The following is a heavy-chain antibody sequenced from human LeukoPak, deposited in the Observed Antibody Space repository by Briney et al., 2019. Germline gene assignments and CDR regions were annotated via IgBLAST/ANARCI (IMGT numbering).Heavy chain of an antibody. CDR2: INSDGSST. D-gene: IGHD1-26*01. V-gene: IGHV3-74*01. CDR3: ARSRYSGSYNYYYMDV. J-gene: IGHJ6*03. Sequence: GGSLRLSCAASGFTFSSYWMHWVRQAPGKGLVWVSRINSDGSSTSYADSVKGRFTISRDNAKNTLYLQMNSLRAEDTAVYYCARSRYSGSYNYYYMDVWGKGTTVTVSS. CDR1: GFTFSSYW.